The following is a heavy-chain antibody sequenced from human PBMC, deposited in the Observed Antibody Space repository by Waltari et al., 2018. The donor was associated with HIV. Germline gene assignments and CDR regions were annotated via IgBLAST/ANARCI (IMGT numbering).Heavy chain of an antibody. CDR1: GDSVSSNTTA. J-gene: IGHJ5*02. V-gene: IGHV6-1*01. CDR2: TYCRSKWYN. CDR3: AGGGQWLNWFGP. D-gene: IGHD6-19*01. Sequence: QIQLQLSGPGLVKPSQTLSLTCAISGDSVSSNTTAWNWIRQSPSRGLEWLGRTYCRSKWYNEYAVSGRSRITVNADTAKNQFSLQLKSVTPEDTAVYYCAGGGQWLNWFGPWGQGTLVTVSS.